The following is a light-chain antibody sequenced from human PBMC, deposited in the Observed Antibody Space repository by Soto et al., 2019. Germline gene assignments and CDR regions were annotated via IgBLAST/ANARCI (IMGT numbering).Light chain of an antibody. V-gene: IGLV1-40*01. J-gene: IGLJ3*02. Sequence: QSVLTQPPSVSGAPGQRVTISCTGSSSNIGAGYDLHWYQQLPGTAPKLPIYGNSNRPSGVPDRFSGSKSGTSASLAITGLQAEDEADYYCQSLEVFGGGTKLTVL. CDR2: GNS. CDR3: QSLEV. CDR1: SSNIGAGYD.